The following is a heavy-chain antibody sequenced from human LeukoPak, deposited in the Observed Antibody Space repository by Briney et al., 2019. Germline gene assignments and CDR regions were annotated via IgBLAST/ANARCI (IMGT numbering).Heavy chain of an antibody. J-gene: IGHJ4*02. CDR2: IYYSGST. V-gene: IGHV4-59*11. CDR3: ARGPRISLVRGALELDY. D-gene: IGHD3-10*01. CDR1: GGSISIHH. Sequence: SETLSLTCTVSGGSISIHHWNWIRQPPGKGLEWIGYIYYSGSTNYNPSLMSRLTISIDTSKNQFSLKLSSVTAADTAVYYCARGPRISLVRGALELDYWGQGTLVTVSS.